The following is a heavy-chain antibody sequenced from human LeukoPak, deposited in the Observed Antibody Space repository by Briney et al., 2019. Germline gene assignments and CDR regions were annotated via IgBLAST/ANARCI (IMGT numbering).Heavy chain of an antibody. V-gene: IGHV4-30-4*08. D-gene: IGHD1-26*01. CDR2: IYYRGST. CDR1: GGSFSGYY. J-gene: IGHJ4*02. Sequence: PSETLSLTCAVYGGSFSGYYWSWIRQPPGKGLEWIGYIYYRGSTYYNPSLQSRVTITVDTSKNQFSLKLSSVTAADTAVYYCARGGAIEGDHAGDYWGQGTLVTVSS. CDR3: ARGGAIEGDHAGDY.